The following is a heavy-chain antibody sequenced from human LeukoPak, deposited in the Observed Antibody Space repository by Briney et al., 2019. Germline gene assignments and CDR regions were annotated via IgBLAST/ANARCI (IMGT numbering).Heavy chain of an antibody. CDR3: ARVNGRGAVAGTVDY. J-gene: IGHJ4*02. CDR2: IYPGDSDT. D-gene: IGHD6-19*01. V-gene: IGHV5-51*01. Sequence: GESLKISCKGSGYSFTSYWIGWVRQMPGKGLEWMGIIYPGDSDTRYSPSFQGQVTISADKSVSTAYLQWSSLKASDTAMYYCARVNGRGAVAGTVDYWGQGTLVTVSS. CDR1: GYSFTSYW.